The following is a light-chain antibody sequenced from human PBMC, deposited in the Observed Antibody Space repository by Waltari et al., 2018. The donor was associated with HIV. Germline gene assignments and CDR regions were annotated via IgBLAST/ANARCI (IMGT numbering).Light chain of an antibody. J-gene: IGKJ1*01. CDR1: QSVPASTS. Sequence: EIVLTQSPGTLSLSPGERATLSCRASQSVPASTSFAWYQQRPGQAPGLLIYGATSRATGIPDRFSGSGSGTDFSLSISRLEPEDVALYYCQQYGISPWTFGQGTKVEIK. CDR2: GAT. CDR3: QQYGISPWT. V-gene: IGKV3-20*01.